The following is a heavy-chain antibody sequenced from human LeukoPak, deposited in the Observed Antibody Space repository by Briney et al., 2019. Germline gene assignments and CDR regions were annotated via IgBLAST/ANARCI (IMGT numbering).Heavy chain of an antibody. CDR1: GYTFTDYY. V-gene: IGHV1-2*02. CDR2: IDPNSGDT. J-gene: IGHJ4*02. Sequence: ASVKVSCKASGYTFTDYYMHWVRQAPGQGLEWMGWIDPNSGDTNYPQKFQGRVTMTRDTSISTAYVELSSLRSDDTAVYYCARGRYCSSTSCSDFDYWGQGTLVTVSS. D-gene: IGHD2-2*01. CDR3: ARGRYCSSTSCSDFDY.